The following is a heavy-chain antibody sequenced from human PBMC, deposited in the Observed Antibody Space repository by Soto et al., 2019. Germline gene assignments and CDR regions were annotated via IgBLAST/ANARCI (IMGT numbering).Heavy chain of an antibody. J-gene: IGHJ4*02. CDR1: GFSLTTSGVG. D-gene: IGHD3-3*01. Sequence: QLTLNESGPTQVKPRQTLTLTCTFSGFSLTTSGVGVGWIRQYPGKAPEWLALIYWDDDKRYSQSRKSRLTITNDTSKNQVVLTMADLDPADTATYYCAHRVLRTVFGLVTSTAIYFDFWGQGTPVAVSS. CDR3: AHRVLRTVFGLVTSTAIYFDF. CDR2: IYWDDDK. V-gene: IGHV2-5*02.